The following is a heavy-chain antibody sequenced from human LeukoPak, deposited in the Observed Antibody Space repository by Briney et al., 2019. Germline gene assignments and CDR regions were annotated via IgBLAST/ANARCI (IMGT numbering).Heavy chain of an antibody. CDR2: ISDSGSPI. Sequence: GGSLRLSCAASGFSFKTYSMNWVRQAPGKGLEWVPYISDSGSPIYYTDSVKGRFTISRDNAKNSLFLQMNSLRAEDTAVYYCAREVGAIDYWGQGTLVTVSS. J-gene: IGHJ4*02. CDR3: AREVGAIDY. CDR1: GFSFKTYS. V-gene: IGHV3-48*04. D-gene: IGHD1-26*01.